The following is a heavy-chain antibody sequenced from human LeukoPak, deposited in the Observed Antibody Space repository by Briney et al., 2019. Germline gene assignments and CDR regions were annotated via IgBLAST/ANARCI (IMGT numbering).Heavy chain of an antibody. CDR3: ATDRLAVSGDFDY. Sequence: GGSLRLSCAASGFTFRGYRMNWVRQAPGKGLEWVSSISSSSSYIYYTDSVKGRFTISRDNAKNSLYLQMNSLRAEDTAVYYCATDRLAVSGDFDYWGQGTLVAVSS. D-gene: IGHD6-19*01. V-gene: IGHV3-21*01. CDR2: ISSSSSYI. CDR1: GFTFRGYR. J-gene: IGHJ4*02.